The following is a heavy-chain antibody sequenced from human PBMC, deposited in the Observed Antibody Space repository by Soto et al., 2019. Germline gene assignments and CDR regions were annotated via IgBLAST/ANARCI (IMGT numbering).Heavy chain of an antibody. J-gene: IGHJ3*02. D-gene: IGHD2-2*02. V-gene: IGHV1-18*01. CDR1: GYTFTSYG. Sequence: QVQLVQSGAEVKKPGASLKVSCKASGYTFTSYGISWVRQAPGQWLEWLGWISAYNGNTNHAQNLQGRVTMTTDTSTSIAYVELRSLRSDDTAVYYCARDKAPHGSSTSCYTTAFDIWGQWTMVTVSS. CDR3: ARDKAPHGSSTSCYTTAFDI. CDR2: ISAYNGNT.